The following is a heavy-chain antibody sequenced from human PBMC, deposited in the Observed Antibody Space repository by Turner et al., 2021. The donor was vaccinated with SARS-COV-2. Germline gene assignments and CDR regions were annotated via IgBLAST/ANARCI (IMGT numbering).Heavy chain of an antibody. D-gene: IGHD1-26*01. CDR3: ATDLKGGRGP. Sequence: EVQLVESGGGFVQPGGSLSLSCAASGFTVSSNYMSWVRQAPGKGLEWVSVIYGGGSTYYADSVKGRFTISRDNSKNTLYLQMNSLRAEDTAVYYCATDLKGGRGPWGQGTLVTVSS. J-gene: IGHJ5*02. CDR1: GFTVSSNY. CDR2: IYGGGST. V-gene: IGHV3-66*02.